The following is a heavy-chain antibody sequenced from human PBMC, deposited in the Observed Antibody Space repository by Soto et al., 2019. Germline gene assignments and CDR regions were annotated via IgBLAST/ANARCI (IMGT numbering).Heavy chain of an antibody. CDR1: GYSFTTCW. J-gene: IGHJ4*02. D-gene: IGHD1-7*01. CDR2: IYPSDSNT. CDR3: ARSKELSGNFDL. V-gene: IGHV5-51*01. Sequence: GESLKISCKGSGYSFTTCWIGWVRQMPGKGLEWMGIIYPSDSNTRYSPSFQGQVTISAAKSISTAYLQWSDLKASDTAMYYCARSKELSGNFDLWGRGTLVTVSS.